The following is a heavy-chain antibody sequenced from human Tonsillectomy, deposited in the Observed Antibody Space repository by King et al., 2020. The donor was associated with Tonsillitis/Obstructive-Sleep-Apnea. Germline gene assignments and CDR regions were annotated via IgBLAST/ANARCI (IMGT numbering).Heavy chain of an antibody. CDR2: IYYSGST. D-gene: IGHD3-16*01. V-gene: IGHV4-59*01. J-gene: IGHJ5*02. Sequence: VQLQESGPGLVKPSETLSLTCTVSGGSISSYYWSWIRQPPGKGLEWMGYIYYSGSTNYNPSLKSGVTISVDTSKNQFSLKLSSVTAADTAVYYCVREYVLRGFDPWGQGTLVTVSS. CDR3: VREYVLRGFDP. CDR1: GGSISSYY.